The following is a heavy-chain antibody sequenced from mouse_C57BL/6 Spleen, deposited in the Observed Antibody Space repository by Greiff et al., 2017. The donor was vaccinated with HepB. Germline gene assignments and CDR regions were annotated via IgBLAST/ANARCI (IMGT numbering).Heavy chain of an antibody. J-gene: IGHJ3*01. Sequence: EVKLMESGPGLVKPSQSLSLTCSVTGYSITSGYYWNWFRQFPGNKLEWMGYISYDGSNNYNPSRKNRISITRNTSKNQFFLKLNSVTTEDTATYYCARGEANYSNWFAYWGQGTLVTVSA. CDR2: ISYDGSN. D-gene: IGHD2-5*01. CDR1: GYSITSGYY. V-gene: IGHV3-6*01. CDR3: ARGEANYSNWFAY.